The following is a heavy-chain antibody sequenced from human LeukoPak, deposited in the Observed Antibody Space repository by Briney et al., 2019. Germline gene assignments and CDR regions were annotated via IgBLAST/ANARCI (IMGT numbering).Heavy chain of an antibody. Sequence: GGSLRLSCAASGFTFSSYWMHWVRQAPGKGLVWVSRINRDGSNTRYADSVNGRFTISRDNSKNALYLQMNSLRAEDTAVYYCARCRDYNFWSGSAVDYWGQGTLVTVSS. V-gene: IGHV3-74*01. CDR1: GFTFSSYW. D-gene: IGHD3-3*01. CDR2: INRDGSNT. CDR3: ARCRDYNFWSGSAVDY. J-gene: IGHJ4*02.